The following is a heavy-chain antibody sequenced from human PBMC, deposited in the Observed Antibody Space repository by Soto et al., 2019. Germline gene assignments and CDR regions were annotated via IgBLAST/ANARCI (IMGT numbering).Heavy chain of an antibody. CDR2: IRSKTYSGAP. CDR3: TRGQVQMARTYIFDF. V-gene: IGHV3-49*04. D-gene: IGHD1-1*01. J-gene: IGHJ4*02. CDR1: GFTFGDDA. Sequence: PGGSLRLSCTTSGFTFGDDAVDWVRQAPGKGLEWIGLIRSKTYSGAPERAASVKGRFTFSRDDSKNIAYLEMNSLRTEDTAVYYCTRGQVQMARTYIFDFWGQGTLVTVSS.